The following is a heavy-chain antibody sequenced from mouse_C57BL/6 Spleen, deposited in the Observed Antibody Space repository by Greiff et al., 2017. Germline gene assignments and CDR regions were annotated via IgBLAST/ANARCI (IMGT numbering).Heavy chain of an antibody. CDR2: ISGCGGNT. CDR1: GFTFSSYT. V-gene: IGHV5-9*01. J-gene: IGHJ1*03. CDR3: AGRGGYDGYYFWYFDV. D-gene: IGHD2-3*01. Sequence: VKVVESGGGLVKPGGSLKLSCAASGFTFSSYTMSWVRQTPGKRLEWVATISGCGGNTYYPDSVKGRFTISRDNAKNTLYLQRSSLRSEDTALYYCAGRGGYDGYYFWYFDVWGTGTTVTVSS.